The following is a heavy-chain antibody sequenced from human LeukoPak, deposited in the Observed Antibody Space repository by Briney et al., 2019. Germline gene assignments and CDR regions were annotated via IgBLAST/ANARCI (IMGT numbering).Heavy chain of an antibody. CDR2: INPSGGST. D-gene: IGHD3-22*01. V-gene: IGHV1-46*01. CDR3: ARDLGRWLSHYPDAFDI. CDR1: GYTFTSYY. Sequence: ASVKVSCKASGYTFTSYYMHWVRQAPGQGLEWMGIINPSGGSTSYAQKFQGRVTMTRDTSTSTVYMELSSLRSEDTAVYYCARDLGRWLSHYPDAFDIWGQGTMVTVSS. J-gene: IGHJ3*02.